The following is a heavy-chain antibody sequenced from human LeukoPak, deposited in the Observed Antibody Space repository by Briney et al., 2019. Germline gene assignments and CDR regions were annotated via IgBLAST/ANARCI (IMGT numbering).Heavy chain of an antibody. CDR3: ARVDDFWSGYHNKYNWFDP. CDR2: INPNSGGT. CDR1: GYTFTGYY. D-gene: IGHD3-3*01. V-gene: IGHV1-2*02. J-gene: IGHJ5*02. Sequence: ASVKVSCKASGYTFTGYYMHWVRQAPGQGLEWMGWINPNSGGTNYAQKFQGRVTMTRDTSISTAYMELSRLRSDDTAVYYCARVDDFWSGYHNKYNWFDPWGQGTLVTVSS.